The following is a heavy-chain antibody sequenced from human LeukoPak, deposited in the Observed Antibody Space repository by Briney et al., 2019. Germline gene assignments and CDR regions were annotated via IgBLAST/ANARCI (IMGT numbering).Heavy chain of an antibody. D-gene: IGHD5-24*01. V-gene: IGHV3-48*03. CDR3: ARSRRDNYYYYYGMDV. CDR1: GFTFSSYE. CDR2: ISSSDTTL. Sequence: PGGSLRLSCAASGFTFSSYEMTWVRQAPGKGLEWVSNISSSDTTLHYADSVKGRFTISRDNARNSLYLQMNSLRAEDTAVYYCARSRRDNYYYYYGMDVWGQGTTVTVSS. J-gene: IGHJ6*02.